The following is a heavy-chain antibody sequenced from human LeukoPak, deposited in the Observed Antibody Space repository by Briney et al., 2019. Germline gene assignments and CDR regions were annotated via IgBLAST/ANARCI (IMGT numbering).Heavy chain of an antibody. CDR2: INPNSGGT. CDR3: ARDPRIVVVVADNWFDP. V-gene: IGHV1-2*02. CDR1: GYTFTGYY. J-gene: IGHJ5*02. D-gene: IGHD2-15*01. Sequence: GASVKVSCKASGYTFTGYYMHWVRQAPGQGLERMGWINPNSGGTNYAQKFQGRVTMTRDTSISTAYMELSRLRSDDTAVYYCARDPRIVVVVADNWFDPWGQGTLVTVSS.